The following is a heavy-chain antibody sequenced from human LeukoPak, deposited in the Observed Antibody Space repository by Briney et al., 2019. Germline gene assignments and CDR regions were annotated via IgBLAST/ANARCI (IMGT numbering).Heavy chain of an antibody. J-gene: IGHJ3*02. D-gene: IGHD2-15*01. CDR2: ISAYNDNT. CDR3: ASPRMEAGRGGVFDI. Sequence: ASVKVSCKASGYTFTSYGISWVRQAPGQGLEWMGWISAYNDNTNYAQKFQGRVTMTTERSTSTAYMELRSLRSDDTAVYYCASPRMEAGRGGVFDIWGQGTMVTVSS. V-gene: IGHV1-18*01. CDR1: GYTFTSYG.